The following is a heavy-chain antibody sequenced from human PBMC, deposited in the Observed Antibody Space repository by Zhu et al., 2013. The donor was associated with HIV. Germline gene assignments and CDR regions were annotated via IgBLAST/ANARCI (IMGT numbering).Heavy chain of an antibody. D-gene: IGHD5-18*01. CDR1: GYTFTSYD. J-gene: IGHJ6*02. V-gene: IGHV1-8*01. CDR2: MNPNSGNT. Sequence: QVQLVQSGAEVKKPGASVKVSCKASGYTFTSYDINWVRQATGQGLEWMGWMNPNSGNTGYAQKFQGRVTMTRNTSISTAYMELSSLRSEDTALYYCARVTSGYSYALGGYYYGMDVWGQGTTVTVSS. CDR3: ARVTSGYSYALGGYYYGMDV.